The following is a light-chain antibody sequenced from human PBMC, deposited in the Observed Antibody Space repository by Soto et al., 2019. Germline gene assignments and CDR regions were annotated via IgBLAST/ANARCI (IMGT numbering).Light chain of an antibody. CDR3: QHYNSYWT. Sequence: DIQRTQSPSTLSASVGDRVTITCRASQSISSWLAWYKQKPGKAPNLLIYKASSLESGVPSRFSGSGSGTEFTLTIRSLKPDDFATYYCQHYNSYWTFGQGTKVDIK. CDR1: QSISSW. J-gene: IGKJ1*01. V-gene: IGKV1-5*03. CDR2: KAS.